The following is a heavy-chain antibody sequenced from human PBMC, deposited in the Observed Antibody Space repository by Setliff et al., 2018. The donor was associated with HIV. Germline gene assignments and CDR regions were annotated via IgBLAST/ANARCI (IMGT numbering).Heavy chain of an antibody. D-gene: IGHD1-26*01. Sequence: GGSLRLSCAASGFIFSNYWMHWVRQVPGKGLDWVSRINNDGSDTVYADSVKGRFIISRDNAKNAVYLQMNGLRVEDTAVYYCARGSVGPDYWGQGTLVTVSS. V-gene: IGHV3-74*01. CDR2: INNDGSDT. CDR1: GFIFSNYW. CDR3: ARGSVGPDY. J-gene: IGHJ4*02.